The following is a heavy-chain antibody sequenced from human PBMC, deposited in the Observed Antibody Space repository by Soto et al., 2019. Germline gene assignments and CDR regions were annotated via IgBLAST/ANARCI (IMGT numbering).Heavy chain of an antibody. CDR1: NFSIISCYY. Sequence: AETLSLTCVFSNFSIISCYYWGWIRQSPGKGLEWIASIYRSGTTSYNPSLKSRVTISVDPSKNQFSLILTAVTAADTAVYYFARTHSGSYYSVFNYWGRGSLVTVSS. D-gene: IGHD1-26*01. V-gene: IGHV4-38-2*01. J-gene: IGHJ4*02. CDR3: ARTHSGSYYSVFNY. CDR2: IYRSGTT.